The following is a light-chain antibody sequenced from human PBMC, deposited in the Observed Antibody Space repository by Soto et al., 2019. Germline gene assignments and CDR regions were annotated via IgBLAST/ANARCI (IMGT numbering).Light chain of an antibody. CDR2: GAS. CDR3: QQYNNWPPYT. Sequence: EIMLTQSPGTLSLSPGERATLSCRASQSVSSNLAWYQQKPGQAPRLLIYGASTRATGIPARFSGNGSGTEFTLTISSLQSEDFAVYYCQQYNNWPPYTFGQGTRLEIK. V-gene: IGKV3-15*01. J-gene: IGKJ5*01. CDR1: QSVSSN.